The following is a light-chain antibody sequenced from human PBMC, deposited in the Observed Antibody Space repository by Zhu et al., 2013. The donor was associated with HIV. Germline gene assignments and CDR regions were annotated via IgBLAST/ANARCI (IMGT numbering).Light chain of an antibody. J-gene: IGKJ1*01. V-gene: IGKV3-20*01. Sequence: EIVLTQSLGTLSLSPGERATLSCRASQSVSSSYLAWYQQKPGQAPRLLIYGASSRATGIPDRFSGSASGTDFTLIISRLEPEDLGVYYCQQYGDSLTFGQGTKVEIK. CDR3: QQYGDSLT. CDR2: GAS. CDR1: QSVSSSY.